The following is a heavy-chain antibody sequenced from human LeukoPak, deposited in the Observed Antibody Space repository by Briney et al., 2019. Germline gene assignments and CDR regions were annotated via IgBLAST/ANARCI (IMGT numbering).Heavy chain of an antibody. CDR3: AKTRDLILTGRMWEAGYYFDY. CDR2: ISSSGSGT. J-gene: IGHJ4*02. CDR1: GVIFSSYA. Sequence: GGSLRLSCAASGVIFSSYAMNWVRQAPGKGLEWVSTISSSGSGTYYADSVKGRFTISRDNSKNTLYLQMNSLRAEDTAVYYCAKTRDLILTGRMWEAGYYFDYWGQGTLVTVSS. D-gene: IGHD3-9*01. V-gene: IGHV3-23*01.